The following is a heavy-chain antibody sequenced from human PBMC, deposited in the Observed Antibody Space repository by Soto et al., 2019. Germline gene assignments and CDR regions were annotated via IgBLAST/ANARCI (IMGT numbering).Heavy chain of an antibody. CDR3: ASRRMGVFFDY. D-gene: IGHD3-16*01. J-gene: IGHJ4*02. Sequence: GGSLRLSCAASGFTFSSYAMHWVRQAPGKGLEWVAVISYDGSNKYYADSVKGRFTISRDNSKNTLYLQMNSLRAEDTAVYYCASRRMGVFFDYWGQGTLVTVSS. CDR2: ISYDGSNK. CDR1: GFTFSSYA. V-gene: IGHV3-30-3*01.